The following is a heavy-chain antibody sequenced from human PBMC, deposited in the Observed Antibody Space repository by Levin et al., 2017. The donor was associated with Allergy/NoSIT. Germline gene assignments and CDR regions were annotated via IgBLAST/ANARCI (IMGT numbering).Heavy chain of an antibody. J-gene: IGHJ4*02. Sequence: PGGSLRLSCAASGFTFGSYGMYWVRQAPGKGLEWVAIIWYDGSEKYYADSVKGRFTISRDNSNNMLYLQMNSPTAEDTAVYYCARVITFGGLIDSALFDYWGQGTLVTVPS. CDR3: ARVITFGGLIDSALFDY. CDR2: IWYDGSEK. D-gene: IGHD3-16*02. CDR1: GFTFGSYG. V-gene: IGHV3-33*07.